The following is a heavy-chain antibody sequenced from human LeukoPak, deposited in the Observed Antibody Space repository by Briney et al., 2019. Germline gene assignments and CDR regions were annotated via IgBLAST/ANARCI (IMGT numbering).Heavy chain of an antibody. Sequence: QTGGSLRLSCAASGFTFNNYGMHWVRQAPGKGLEWVADIWYDGSNEYYADSVKGRFTISRDNSKNTLDLQMNSVRAEDTAMYYCAREPWVPPYYYYGMDVWGRGTTVTVSS. CDR2: IWYDGSNE. D-gene: IGHD1-1*01. CDR1: GFTFNNYG. V-gene: IGHV3-33*01. J-gene: IGHJ6*02. CDR3: AREPWVPPYYYYGMDV.